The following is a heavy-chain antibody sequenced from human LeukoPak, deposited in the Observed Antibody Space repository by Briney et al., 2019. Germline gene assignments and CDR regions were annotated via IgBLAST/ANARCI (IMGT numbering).Heavy chain of an antibody. D-gene: IGHD5-12*01. Sequence: SETLSLTCTVSGGSISSSSYYWGWIRQPLGKGLEWIGSIYYSGSTNYNPSLKSRVTTSVDTSKNQFSLKLSSVTAADTAVYYCAGPRGHPAYWGQGTLVTVSS. V-gene: IGHV4-39*07. CDR3: AGPRGHPAY. CDR1: GGSISSSSYY. CDR2: IYYSGST. J-gene: IGHJ4*02.